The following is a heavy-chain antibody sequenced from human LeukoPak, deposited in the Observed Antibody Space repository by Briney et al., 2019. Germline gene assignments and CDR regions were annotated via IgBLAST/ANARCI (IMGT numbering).Heavy chain of an antibody. Sequence: PSETLSLTCTVSGGSISSGSYYWSWIRQPAGKGLEWIGRIYTSGSTNYNPSLKSRVTISVDTSKNQFSLKLSSVTAADTAVYYCARGSAAGTNYWGQGTLVTVSS. CDR2: IYTSGST. D-gene: IGHD6-13*01. CDR3: ARGSAAGTNY. V-gene: IGHV4-61*02. CDR1: GGSISSGSYY. J-gene: IGHJ4*02.